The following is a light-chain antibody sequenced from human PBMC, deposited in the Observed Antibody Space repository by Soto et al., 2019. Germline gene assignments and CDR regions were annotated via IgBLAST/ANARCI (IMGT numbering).Light chain of an antibody. CDR2: SNT. CDR1: SSNIGSNY. J-gene: IGLJ2*01. Sequence: QSVLTQPPSASGTPGQRLTISCSGSSSNIGSNYVYWYQQFPGAAPKLLIYSNTQRPSGVPDRFSGSKYGTSASLAIRGLRSEDEADYYCASWDDSLSGRVFGGGTKGTVL. V-gene: IGLV1-47*02. CDR3: ASWDDSLSGRV.